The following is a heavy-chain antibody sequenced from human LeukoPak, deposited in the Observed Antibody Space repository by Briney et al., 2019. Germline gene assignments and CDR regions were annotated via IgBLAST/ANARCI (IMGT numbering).Heavy chain of an antibody. D-gene: IGHD6-19*01. CDR2: INPNSGGT. Sequence: GASVKVSCKASEYSFTDYYIHWVRQAPGQGLEWMGWINPNSGGTNYAQKFQGRVTMTTDTSTSTAYMELRSLRSDDTAVYYCARVCGYSSGWTLWVGQIQQYYMDVWGKGTTVTVSS. CDR3: ARVCGYSSGWTLWVGQIQQYYMDV. CDR1: EYSFTDYY. V-gene: IGHV1-2*02. J-gene: IGHJ6*03.